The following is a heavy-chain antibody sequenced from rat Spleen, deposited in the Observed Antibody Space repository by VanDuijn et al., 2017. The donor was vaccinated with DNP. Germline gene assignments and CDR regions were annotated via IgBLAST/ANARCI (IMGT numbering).Heavy chain of an antibody. V-gene: IGHV5-19*01. CDR2: ISDSGGFT. Sequence: EVQLVESGGGLVQPGRSLKLSCAASGFTFSSYGMHWIRQAPTKGLEWVASISDSGGFTCYRDSVKGRFTISRDNAKSTLYLQMSKLGSEDTAIYYCARGPNYGGYADYFDYWGQGVTVTVSS. D-gene: IGHD1-11*01. CDR1: GFTFSSYG. J-gene: IGHJ2*01. CDR3: ARGPNYGGYADYFDY.